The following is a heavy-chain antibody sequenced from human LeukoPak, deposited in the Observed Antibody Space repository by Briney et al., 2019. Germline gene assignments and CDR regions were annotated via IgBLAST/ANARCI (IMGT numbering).Heavy chain of an antibody. J-gene: IGHJ6*02. CDR1: GGTFSSYT. Sequence: SVKVSCKASGGTFSSYTISWVRQAPGQGLEWMGGIIPIFGTANYAQKFQGRVTITADESTSTAYMELSSLRSEDTAVYYCARASIAARADYYYGMDVWGQGTTVTVSS. D-gene: IGHD6-6*01. CDR3: ARASIAARADYYYGMDV. V-gene: IGHV1-69*13. CDR2: IIPIFGTA.